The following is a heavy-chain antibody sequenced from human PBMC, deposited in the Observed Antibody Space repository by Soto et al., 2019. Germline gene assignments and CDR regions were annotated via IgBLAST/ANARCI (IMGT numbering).Heavy chain of an antibody. Sequence: ASVKVSCKASGGTFSSYTISWVRQAPGQGLEWMGRIIPILGIANYAQKFQGRVTITADKSTSTAYMELSSLRSEDTAVYYCARGAGGGSSLDVWGKGTTVTVSS. V-gene: IGHV1-69*02. D-gene: IGHD6-6*01. J-gene: IGHJ6*04. CDR1: GGTFSSYT. CDR2: IIPILGIA. CDR3: ARGAGGGSSLDV.